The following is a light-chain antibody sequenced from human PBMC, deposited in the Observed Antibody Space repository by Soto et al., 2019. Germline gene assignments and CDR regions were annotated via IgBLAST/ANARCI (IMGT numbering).Light chain of an antibody. CDR1: SSDVGAYNY. CDR2: EVT. Sequence: QSALTQPPSASGSPGQSVTISCTGTSSDVGAYNYVSWYQQHAGKAPKLVIYEVTKRPSGVPDRFPGSKSANTASLTVSGLQAEDEADYYCSSFASSNTGVFGGGTKLTVL. V-gene: IGLV2-8*01. CDR3: SSFASSNTGV. J-gene: IGLJ3*02.